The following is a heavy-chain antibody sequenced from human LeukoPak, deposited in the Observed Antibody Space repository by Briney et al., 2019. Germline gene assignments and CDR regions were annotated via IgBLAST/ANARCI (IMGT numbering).Heavy chain of an antibody. V-gene: IGHV3-21*01. CDR2: ISGSSSYI. CDR1: GFTFSSYS. D-gene: IGHD6-13*01. CDR3: ARVGTAAGTGVADY. Sequence: GGSLRLSCAASGFTFSSYSMNWVRQAPGKGLEWVSSISGSSSYIYYADSVKGRFTISRDNAKNSLYLQMNSLRAEDTAVYYCARVGTAAGTGVADYWGQGTLVTVSS. J-gene: IGHJ4*02.